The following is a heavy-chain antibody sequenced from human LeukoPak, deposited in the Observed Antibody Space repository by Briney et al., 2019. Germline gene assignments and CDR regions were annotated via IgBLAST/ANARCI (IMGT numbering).Heavy chain of an antibody. V-gene: IGHV4-4*07. CDR1: GGFISSYY. J-gene: IGHJ5*02. CDR2: IHTSGST. Sequence: SETLSLTCTVSGGFISSYYWSWIRQPAGKGLEWIGRIHTSGSTNYNPSLKSRVTMSVDTSKNQFSLKLSSVTAADTAVYYRARSPRFQNWFDPWGQGTLVTVSS. CDR3: ARSPRFQNWFDP. D-gene: IGHD3-10*01.